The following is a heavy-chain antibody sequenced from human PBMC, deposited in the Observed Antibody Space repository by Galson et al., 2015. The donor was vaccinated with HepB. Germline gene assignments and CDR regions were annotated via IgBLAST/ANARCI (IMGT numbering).Heavy chain of an antibody. CDR2: ISSNGGST. J-gene: IGHJ6*03. D-gene: IGHD2-15*01. CDR3: AKDGVVAAQVSYYYYYYMDV. Sequence: SLRLSCAASGFTFNNYAMHWVRQAPGKGLEYVSGISSNGGSTYYADSVKGRFTISRDNSKNTLYLQMNSLRAEDTAVYYCAKDGVVAAQVSYYYYYYMDVWGKGATVTVSS. CDR1: GFTFNNYA. V-gene: IGHV3-64*04.